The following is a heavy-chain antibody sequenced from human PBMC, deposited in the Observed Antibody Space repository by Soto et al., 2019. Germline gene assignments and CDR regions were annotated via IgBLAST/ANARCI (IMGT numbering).Heavy chain of an antibody. Sequence: SVKVYCKASGGTFSSYTISWVRQAPGQGLEWMGRIIPILGIANYAQKFQGRVTITADKSTSTAYMELSSLRSEDTAVYYCARGVVVPAAIPWFDPWGQGTLVTVPS. CDR1: GGTFSSYT. CDR3: ARGVVVPAAIPWFDP. J-gene: IGHJ5*02. CDR2: IIPILGIA. V-gene: IGHV1-69*02. D-gene: IGHD2-2*01.